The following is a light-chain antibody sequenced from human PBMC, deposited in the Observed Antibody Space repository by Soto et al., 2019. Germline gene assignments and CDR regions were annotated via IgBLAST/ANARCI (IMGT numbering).Light chain of an antibody. J-gene: IGKJ1*01. V-gene: IGKV3-20*01. Sequence: EIVMTPSPTILSLSPVERTTLSCRASQSISRYLAWYQQKPGQGPRLLIYGASSRATGTPDRFSGSGSGTDFILTISRLEPEDFAMYYCQQYASTPMTFGQGTKVDI. CDR2: GAS. CDR1: QSISRY. CDR3: QQYASTPMT.